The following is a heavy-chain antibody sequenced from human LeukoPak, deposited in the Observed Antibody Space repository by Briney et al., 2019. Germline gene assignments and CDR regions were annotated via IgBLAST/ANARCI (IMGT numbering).Heavy chain of an antibody. D-gene: IGHD2-8*01. CDR1: GGSISCGDYY. V-gene: IGHV4-30-4*08. CDR3: ASRDCTNGVCSDY. J-gene: IGHJ4*02. CDR2: IYYSGST. Sequence: PSETLSLTCTVSGGSISCGDYYWSWIRQPPGKGLEWIGYIYYSGSTYYNPSLKSRVTISVDTSKNQFSLKLSSVTAADTAVYYCASRDCTNGVCSDYWGQGTLVTVSS.